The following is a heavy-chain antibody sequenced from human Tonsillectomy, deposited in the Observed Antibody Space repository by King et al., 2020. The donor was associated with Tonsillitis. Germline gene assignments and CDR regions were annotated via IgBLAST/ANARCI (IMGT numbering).Heavy chain of an antibody. V-gene: IGHV4-34*01. CDR2: INHSGST. Sequence: QVQLQQWGAGLLKPSETLSLTCAVYGGSFSGYFWSWIRQPPGKGLECIGEINHSGSTNYNPSLKSRVTVSVDTSKNQFSLKLTSVTAADTAVYYCARAYCTSTSCPLGYWGQGPLVTVSS. CDR3: ARAYCTSTSCPLGY. J-gene: IGHJ4*02. CDR1: GGSFSGYF. D-gene: IGHD2-2*01.